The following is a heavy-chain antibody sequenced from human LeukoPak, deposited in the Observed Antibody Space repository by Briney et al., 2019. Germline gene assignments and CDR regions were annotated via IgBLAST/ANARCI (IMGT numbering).Heavy chain of an antibody. D-gene: IGHD3-22*01. Sequence: PGGSLRLSCAASGFTFSSYAMHWVRQAPGKGLEYCSAISSNGGSTYYANSVKGRFTISRDNSKNTLYLQMGSLRAEDMAVYYCAREYYYDSSGYGPPLDYWGQGTLVTVSS. CDR2: ISSNGGST. J-gene: IGHJ4*02. CDR1: GFTFSSYA. CDR3: AREYYYDSSGYGPPLDY. V-gene: IGHV3-64*01.